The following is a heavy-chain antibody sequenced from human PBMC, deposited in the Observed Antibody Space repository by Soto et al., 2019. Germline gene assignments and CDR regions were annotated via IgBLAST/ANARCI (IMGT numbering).Heavy chain of an antibody. CDR1: GFTVSSNY. V-gene: IGHV3-53*01. CDR2: IYSGGST. Sequence: PGGSLRLSCAASGFTVSSNYMSWVRQAPGKGLEWVSVIYSGGSTYYADSVKGRFTISRHNSKNTLYLQINSLKTEDTALYYCTTGGSYQPFDYWGQGTLVTVSS. J-gene: IGHJ4*02. CDR3: TTGGSYQPFDY. D-gene: IGHD1-26*01.